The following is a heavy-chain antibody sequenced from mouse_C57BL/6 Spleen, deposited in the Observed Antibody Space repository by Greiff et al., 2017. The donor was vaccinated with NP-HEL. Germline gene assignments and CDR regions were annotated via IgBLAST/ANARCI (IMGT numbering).Heavy chain of an antibody. Sequence: EVKVVESGAELVRPGASVKLSCTASGFNIKDYYMHWVKQRPEQGLEWIGRIDPEDGDTEYAPKFQGKATMTADTSSNTAYLQLSSLTSEDTAVYYCTTDFGLFRTWFAYWGQGTLVTVSA. D-gene: IGHD1-1*01. CDR1: GFNIKDYY. V-gene: IGHV14-1*01. J-gene: IGHJ3*01. CDR3: TTDFGLFRTWFAY. CDR2: IDPEDGDT.